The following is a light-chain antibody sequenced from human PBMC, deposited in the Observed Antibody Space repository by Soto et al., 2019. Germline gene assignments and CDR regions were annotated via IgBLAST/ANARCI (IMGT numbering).Light chain of an antibody. Sequence: EIVLTQSPGTLSLSPGERATLSCRANQSVRSTFLAWYQQKPGQAPRLLIYGASSRATGIPDRFSGSGSGTDFTLTISRLEPEDFAVYYCQQYGDSPPYTFGPGTKVDIK. J-gene: IGKJ3*01. CDR2: GAS. CDR3: QQYGDSPPYT. V-gene: IGKV3-20*01. CDR1: QSVRSTF.